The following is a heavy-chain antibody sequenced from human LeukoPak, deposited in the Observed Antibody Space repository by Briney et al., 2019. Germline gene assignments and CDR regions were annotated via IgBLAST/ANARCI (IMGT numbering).Heavy chain of an antibody. Sequence: GGSLTLSCAASGLTLSSKYMSWVRQAPGEGLEWVSVIYSGGSTYYDASVKGRVTISRDNSKNPLSLKMSTLTAEDTAVYSCARMGGIVVYYGMDVWGEGTTVTVSS. CDR3: ARMGGIVVYYGMDV. D-gene: IGHD1-26*01. CDR1: GLTLSSKY. V-gene: IGHV3-66*01. J-gene: IGHJ6*04. CDR2: IYSGGST.